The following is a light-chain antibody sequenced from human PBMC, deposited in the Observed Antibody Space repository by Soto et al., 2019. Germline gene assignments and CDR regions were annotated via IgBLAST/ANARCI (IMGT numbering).Light chain of an antibody. J-gene: IGKJ3*01. Sequence: EIVLTQSPGTLSLSPGERATLSCRASQSVGSSYLAWYQQKPGQAHRLLIYGASSRATGIPDRFSGSGSGTDFTLTISRLEPEDFAVYYCQQYGSSPLTFGPGTKVDIK. CDR3: QQYGSSPLT. CDR2: GAS. V-gene: IGKV3-20*01. CDR1: QSVGSSY.